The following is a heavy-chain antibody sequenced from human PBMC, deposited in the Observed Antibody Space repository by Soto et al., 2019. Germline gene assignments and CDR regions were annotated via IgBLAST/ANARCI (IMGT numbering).Heavy chain of an antibody. CDR3: ARARAGGHWYFDL. J-gene: IGHJ2*01. V-gene: IGHV4-31*03. CDR1: GGSISSGGYY. CDR2: IYYSGST. Sequence: QVQLQESGPGLVKPSQTLSLTCTVSGGSISSGGYYWSWIRQHPGKGLEWIGYIYYSGSTYYNPSLKSRVSISVDTSNNPFSLRLSSVTAADTAVYYCARARAGGHWYFDLWGRGTLVTVSS.